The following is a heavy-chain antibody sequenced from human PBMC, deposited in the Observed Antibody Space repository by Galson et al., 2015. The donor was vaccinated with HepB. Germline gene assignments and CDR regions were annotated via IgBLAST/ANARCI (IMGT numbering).Heavy chain of an antibody. Sequence: SLRLSCAASGFTFSSYAMSWVRQAPGKGLEWVSAISGSGGSTYYADSVKGRFTISRDNSKNTLYLQMNSLRAEDTAVYYCANFPVMTTVTVGCSGGSCREYFQHWGQGTLVTVSS. CDR1: GFTFSSYA. CDR2: ISGSGGST. CDR3: ANFPVMTTVTVGCSGGSCREYFQH. V-gene: IGHV3-23*01. D-gene: IGHD2-15*01. J-gene: IGHJ1*01.